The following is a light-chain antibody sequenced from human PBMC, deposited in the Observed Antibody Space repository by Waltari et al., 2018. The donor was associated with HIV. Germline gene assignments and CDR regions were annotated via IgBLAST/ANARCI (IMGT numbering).Light chain of an antibody. V-gene: IGLV1-44*01. CDR1: RSNIGSNS. Sequence: QSVLIQPPSASGTPGQRATISCSGRRSNIGSNSVNWYQQFPGTAPKLLSYSNDRRPSGVPDRFSGSKSGTSASLVINGLQPEDEADYYCSAWDDNLNALFGGGTKLTVL. CDR3: SAWDDNLNAL. CDR2: SND. J-gene: IGLJ2*01.